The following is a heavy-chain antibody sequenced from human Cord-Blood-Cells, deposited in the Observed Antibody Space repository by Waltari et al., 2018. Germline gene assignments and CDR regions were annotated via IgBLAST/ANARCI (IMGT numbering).Heavy chain of an antibody. CDR1: GGSFSGYY. D-gene: IGHD7-27*01. Sequence: QVQLQQWGAGLLKPSETLSLTCAVYGGSFSGYYWSWIRQPPGKGLEWIGEINHSGSTNYNPSLKSRVTISVDTSKNQFSLKLSSVTAADTAVYYCARISYRGSTGDGVDYWGQGTLVTVSS. V-gene: IGHV4-34*01. J-gene: IGHJ4*02. CDR3: ARISYRGSTGDGVDY. CDR2: INHSGST.